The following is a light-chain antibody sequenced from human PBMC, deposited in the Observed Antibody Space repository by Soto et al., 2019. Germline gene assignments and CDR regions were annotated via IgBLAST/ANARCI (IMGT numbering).Light chain of an antibody. J-gene: IGKJ1*01. Sequence: EIVLTQSPGTLSLSPGERATLSCRASQSVSSGHLAWYQQKPGQAPRLLVYGASTRATGIPARFSGSGSGTGFTLTTSSLQSEDFAVYCCQQYYKLPWTFGQGTKVDIK. CDR2: GAS. V-gene: IGKV3-15*01. CDR1: QSVSSGH. CDR3: QQYYKLPWT.